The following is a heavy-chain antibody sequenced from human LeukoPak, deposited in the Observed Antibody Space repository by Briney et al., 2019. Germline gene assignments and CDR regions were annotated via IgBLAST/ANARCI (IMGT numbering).Heavy chain of an antibody. CDR1: GFTFNSYS. Sequence: GGSLRLSCAASGFTFNSYSMNWVRQAPGKGLEWVSYISSSSSTIYYADSVKGRFTISRDNAKNSLYLQMNSLRAEDTAVYYCARGLDSGSSPRGGQGTLVTVSS. CDR2: ISSSSSTI. V-gene: IGHV3-48*04. J-gene: IGHJ4*02. CDR3: ARGLDSGSSPR. D-gene: IGHD1-26*01.